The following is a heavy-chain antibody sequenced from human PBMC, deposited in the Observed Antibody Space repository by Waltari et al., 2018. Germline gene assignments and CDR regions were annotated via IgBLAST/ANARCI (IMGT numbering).Heavy chain of an antibody. D-gene: IGHD6-13*01. CDR1: GFTFSSYA. V-gene: IGHV3-30-3*01. J-gene: IGHJ3*02. CDR3: ARDKLSSSWYGAFDI. Sequence: QVQLVESGGGVVQPGRSLRLSCAASGFTFSSYAMHWVRQAPGKGLEWVAVISYDGSNKYYADSVKGRFTISRDNSKNTLYLQMNSLRAEDTAVYYCARDKLSSSWYGAFDIWGQGTMVTVSS. CDR2: ISYDGSNK.